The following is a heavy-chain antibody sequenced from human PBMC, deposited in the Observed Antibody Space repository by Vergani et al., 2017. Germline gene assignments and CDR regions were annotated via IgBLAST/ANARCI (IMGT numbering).Heavy chain of an antibody. J-gene: IGHJ4*02. CDR1: GFTFSSYS. CDR3: ARERVGGSYRN. D-gene: IGHD1-26*01. V-gene: IGHV3-21*01. Sequence: EVQLVESGGGLVKPGGSLRLSCAASGFTFSSYSMNWVRQAPGKGLEWVSSISSSSSYIYYADSVKGRFTISRDNAKNSLYLQINSLRAEDTAVYYCARERVGGSYRNWGQGTLVTVSS. CDR2: ISSSSSYI.